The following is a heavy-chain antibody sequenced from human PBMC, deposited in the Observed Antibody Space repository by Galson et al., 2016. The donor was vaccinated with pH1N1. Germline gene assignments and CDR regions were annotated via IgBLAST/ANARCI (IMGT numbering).Heavy chain of an antibody. V-gene: IGHV5-51*01. CDR3: TRHDGFCGGGSCCSVWLDP. Sequence: QSGAEVKKPGDSLKISCKVSGYNFTNYWIGWVRQMPGKGLEWMGIIYPGDSDTKYSPSFQGHVTISADRSITTAYLQWSSLRASDTAIYYCTRHDGFCGGGSCCSVWLDPWGQGTLVTVSS. D-gene: IGHD2-15*01. CDR2: IYPGDSDT. CDR1: GYNFTNYW. J-gene: IGHJ5*02.